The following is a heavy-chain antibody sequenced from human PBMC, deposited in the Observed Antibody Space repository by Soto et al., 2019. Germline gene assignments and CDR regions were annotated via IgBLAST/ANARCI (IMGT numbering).Heavy chain of an antibody. D-gene: IGHD2-21*01. Sequence: PSETLSLTCAVSGGSISSSNWWSWVRQPPGKGLEWIGEIYHSGSTNYNPSLKSRVTISVDKSKNQFSLNLSSVTAADTAVYYCEWGGDYFGGGGYPCYFDYWGRGTLVTVSS. V-gene: IGHV4-4*02. J-gene: IGHJ4*02. CDR1: GGSISSSNW. CDR2: IYHSGST. CDR3: EWGGDYFGGGGYPCYFDY.